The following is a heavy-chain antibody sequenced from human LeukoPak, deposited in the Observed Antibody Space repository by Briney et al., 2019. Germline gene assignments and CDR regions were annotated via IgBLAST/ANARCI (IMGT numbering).Heavy chain of an antibody. CDR3: ARGGAARHDAFDI. D-gene: IGHD6-6*01. CDR1: GGTFSSYA. J-gene: IGHJ3*02. V-gene: IGHV1-69*05. CDR2: IIPIFGTA. Sequence: VASVKVSCKASGGTFSSYAISWVRQAPGQGLEWMGGIIPIFGTANYAQKFQGRVTITTDESTSTAYMELSSLRSEDTAVYYCARGGAARHDAFDIWGQGTMVTVSS.